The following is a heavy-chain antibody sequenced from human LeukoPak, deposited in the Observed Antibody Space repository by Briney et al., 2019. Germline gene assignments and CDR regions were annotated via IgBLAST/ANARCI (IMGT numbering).Heavy chain of an antibody. V-gene: IGHV4-59*08. Sequence: SDPLSLTCTVSGGSISSYYWSWIRQPPGKGLEWIGYIYYSGSTNYNPSLKSRVTISVDTSKNQFSLKLSSVTAADTAVYYCARRARDYGDLGGGWFDPWGQGTLVTVSS. CDR1: GGSISSYY. CDR3: ARRARDYGDLGGGWFDP. J-gene: IGHJ5*02. D-gene: IGHD4-17*01. CDR2: IYYSGST.